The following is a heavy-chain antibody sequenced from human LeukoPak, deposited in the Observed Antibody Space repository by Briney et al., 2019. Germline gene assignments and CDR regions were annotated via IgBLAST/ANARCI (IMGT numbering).Heavy chain of an antibody. V-gene: IGHV2-5*02. CDR3: VRRQYNSDFDFWSGFDY. CDR2: IYWDEDI. Sequence: SGPTLVKPTQTLTLTCTLSGFSIGPSGVGVGWIRQPPGKALEWLALIYWDEDIRYSPSLKNRLTITKDTSKNQVVLTMTNMDPVDTATYYCVRRQYNSDFDFWSGFDYWGHGTLVTVSS. CDR1: GFSIGPSGVG. D-gene: IGHD3-3*01. J-gene: IGHJ4*01.